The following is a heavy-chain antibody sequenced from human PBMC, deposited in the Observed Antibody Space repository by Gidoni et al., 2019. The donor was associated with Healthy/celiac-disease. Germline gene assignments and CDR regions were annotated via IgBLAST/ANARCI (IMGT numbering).Heavy chain of an antibody. Sequence: QVQLVESGVGVVRPGRSLRLSFAASGFTFSRYGLHWVRQAQGKGLEWVAVIWYDGSNKYYADSVKGRFTISRDNSKNTLYLQMNSLRAEDTAVYYCAREIPGKNYYDSSGYPYFDYWGQGTLVTVSS. V-gene: IGHV3-33*01. CDR2: IWYDGSNK. J-gene: IGHJ4*02. CDR1: GFTFSRYG. CDR3: AREIPGKNYYDSSGYPYFDY. D-gene: IGHD3-22*01.